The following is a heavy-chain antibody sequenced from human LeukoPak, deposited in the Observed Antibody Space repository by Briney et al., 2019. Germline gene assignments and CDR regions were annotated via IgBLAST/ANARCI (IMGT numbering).Heavy chain of an antibody. D-gene: IGHD3-10*01. V-gene: IGHV3-21*01. Sequence: PGRSLRLSCAASGFTFDDYAKHWVRQAPGKGLEWVSSISSSSSYIYYADSVKGRFTISRDNAKNSLYLQMNSLRAEDTAVYYCAREDSYYYGSGSYPFDYWGQGTLVTVSS. CDR3: AREDSYYYGSGSYPFDY. CDR1: GFTFDDYA. CDR2: ISSSSSYI. J-gene: IGHJ4*02.